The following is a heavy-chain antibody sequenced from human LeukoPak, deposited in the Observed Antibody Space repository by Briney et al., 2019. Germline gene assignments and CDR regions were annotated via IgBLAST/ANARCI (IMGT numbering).Heavy chain of an antibody. CDR3: AKEFDSSGFFDC. D-gene: IGHD3-22*01. Sequence: GGSQRLSCAASGFTFRNYAMSWVRQAPGKGLEWVSAVSSSGGGTYFAASVKGRFTISRDNSKNTLYLQMNSLRAEDTAVYYCAKEFDSSGFFDCWGQGTLVTVSS. J-gene: IGHJ4*02. CDR1: GFTFRNYA. V-gene: IGHV3-23*01. CDR2: VSSSGGGT.